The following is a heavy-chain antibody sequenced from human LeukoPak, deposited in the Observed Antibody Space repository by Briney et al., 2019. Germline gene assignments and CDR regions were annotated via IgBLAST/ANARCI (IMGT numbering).Heavy chain of an antibody. CDR1: GFTLSNAW. V-gene: IGHV3-15*04. Sequence: GGSLRLSCAASGFTLSNAWVTWVRQAPGKGLEWVGRIGSKVDGGTTDYAAPLNARFTISRDDSKNTLYLQMSSLKTEDTAVYYCATGIYTSSSFFFDYWGQGTLVTVSS. CDR2: IGSKVDGGTT. D-gene: IGHD6-6*01. CDR3: ATGIYTSSSFFFDY. J-gene: IGHJ4*02.